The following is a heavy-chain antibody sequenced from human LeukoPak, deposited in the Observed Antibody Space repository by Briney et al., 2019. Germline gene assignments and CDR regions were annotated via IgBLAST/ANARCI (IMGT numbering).Heavy chain of an antibody. CDR2: IHHSGST. CDR1: GYFISSGYY. D-gene: IGHD3-22*01. V-gene: IGHV4-38-2*02. J-gene: IGHJ4*02. CDR3: ARSSSGYLRYYFDY. Sequence: SETLSLTCTVSGYFISSGYYWGWIRQPPGKGLQWIGSIHHSGSTYYNPSLKSRVTISVDTSKNQFSLKLSSVIAADRAVYYCARSSSGYLRYYFDYWGQGTLVTVSS.